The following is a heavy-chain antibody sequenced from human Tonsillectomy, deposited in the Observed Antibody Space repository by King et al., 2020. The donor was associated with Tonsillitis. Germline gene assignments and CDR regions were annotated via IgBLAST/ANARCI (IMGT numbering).Heavy chain of an antibody. V-gene: IGHV3-23*04. J-gene: IGHJ4*02. CDR2: ISGSGGST. D-gene: IGHD4-17*01. CDR3: AKXXXTTVTXHYFXY. CDR1: GFTFSNYV. Sequence: VQLVESGGGLVQPGGSLRLSCAASGFTFSNYVMSWVRQAPGKGLEWVSAISGSGGSTYYADSVKGRFTISRDNSKNTLYLQMNSLRAEDTAIYYCAKXXXTTVTXHYFXYWGXXTLATV.